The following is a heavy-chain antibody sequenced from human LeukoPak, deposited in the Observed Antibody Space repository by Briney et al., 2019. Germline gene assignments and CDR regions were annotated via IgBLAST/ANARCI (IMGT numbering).Heavy chain of an antibody. CDR1: GFTFSSYE. CDR3: AELGITMTGGV. CDR2: ISSSGSTI. D-gene: IGHD3-10*02. V-gene: IGHV3-48*03. J-gene: IGHJ6*04. Sequence: PGGSLRLSCAASGFTFSSYEMNWVRRAPGKGLEWVSYISSSGSTIYYADSVKGRFTISRDNAKNSLYLQMNSLRAEDTAVYYCAELGITMTGGVWGKGTTVTISS.